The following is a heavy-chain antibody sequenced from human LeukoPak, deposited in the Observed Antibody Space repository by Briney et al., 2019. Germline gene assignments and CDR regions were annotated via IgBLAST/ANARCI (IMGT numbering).Heavy chain of an antibody. CDR1: GGTFSSYA. CDR2: IIPILGIA. CDR3: AGDRGGGQWLVFDY. D-gene: IGHD6-19*01. J-gene: IGHJ4*02. V-gene: IGHV1-69*04. Sequence: GSSVKVSCKASGGTFSSYAISWVRQAPGQGLEWMGRIIPILGIANYAQKFQGRVTITADKSTSTAYMELSSLRSDDTAVYYCAGDRGGGQWLVFDYWGQGTLVTVSS.